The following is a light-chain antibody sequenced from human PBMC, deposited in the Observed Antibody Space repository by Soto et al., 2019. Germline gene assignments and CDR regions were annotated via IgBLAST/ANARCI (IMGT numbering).Light chain of an antibody. J-gene: IGKJ1*01. CDR2: DAS. CDR1: QTVRNNY. CDR3: QQYGSSGT. Sequence: VLTHSPGTLSFSPGEIATLSFRASQTVRNNYLAWYQQKPGQAPRLLIYDASSRANGIPDRFSGGGSGTDFTLTISRLEPEDFAVYYCQQYGSSGTFGQGTKV. V-gene: IGKV3-20*01.